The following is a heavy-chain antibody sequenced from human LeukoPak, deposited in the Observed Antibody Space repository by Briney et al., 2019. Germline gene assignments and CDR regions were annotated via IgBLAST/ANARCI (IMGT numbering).Heavy chain of an antibody. CDR3: ARVRGWHFDH. D-gene: IGHD6-19*01. J-gene: IGHJ4*02. CDR1: GFSFSGYS. Sequence: PGRPLRLSCAASGFSFSGYSFYWVRQAPGKGLEWVSYVTTDSSMIYHADSVKGRFTISRDNAKNSLYLQMNSLRAEDTAVYYCARVRGWHFDHWGQGTLVTVSS. CDR2: VTTDSSMI. V-gene: IGHV3-48*01.